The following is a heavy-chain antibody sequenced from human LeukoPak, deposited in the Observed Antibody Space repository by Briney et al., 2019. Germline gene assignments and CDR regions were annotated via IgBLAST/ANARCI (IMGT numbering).Heavy chain of an antibody. CDR1: GDSVSSNSAA. CDR3: ARDSSDVRVRGKKNYYGMDV. CDR2: TYYRSKWYN. J-gene: IGHJ6*02. Sequence: SQTLSLTCAISGDSVSSNSAAWNWIRQSPSRGLEWLGRTYYRSKWYNDYAVSVKSRITIKPDTSKNQFSLQLNAVTPEDTAVYYCARDSSDVRVRGKKNYYGMDVWGQGTTVTVSS. V-gene: IGHV6-1*01. D-gene: IGHD3-10*01.